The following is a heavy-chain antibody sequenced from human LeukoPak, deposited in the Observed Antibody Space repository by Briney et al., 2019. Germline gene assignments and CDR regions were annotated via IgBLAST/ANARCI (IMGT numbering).Heavy chain of an antibody. Sequence: GGSLRLSCAASGFTFSSYEMNWVCQAPGKGLEWVSYISSSGSTIYYADSVKGRFTISRDNAKNSLYLQMNSLRAEDTAVYYCARVMSDDIAGYFDYWGQGTLVTVSS. CDR3: ARVMSDDIAGYFDY. CDR1: GFTFSSYE. V-gene: IGHV3-48*03. CDR2: ISSSGSTI. J-gene: IGHJ4*02. D-gene: IGHD2-15*01.